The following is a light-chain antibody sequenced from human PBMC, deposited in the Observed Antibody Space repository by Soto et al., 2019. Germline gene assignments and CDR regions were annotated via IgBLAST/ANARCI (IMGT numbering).Light chain of an antibody. CDR1: QGISSY. Sequence: AIRMTQSPSSFSASTGDRVTITCRASQGISSYLAWYQQKPGKAPKLLIYAASTLQSGVPSRFGGNGSGTYFTLTISCLQSEDFGTYYCQQYYSFSWTFGQGTKVEIK. V-gene: IGKV1-8*01. CDR3: QQYYSFSWT. CDR2: AAS. J-gene: IGKJ1*01.